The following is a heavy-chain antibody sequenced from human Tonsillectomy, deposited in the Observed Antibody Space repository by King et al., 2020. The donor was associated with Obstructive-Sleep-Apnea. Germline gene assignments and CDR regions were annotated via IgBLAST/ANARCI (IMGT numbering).Heavy chain of an antibody. CDR1: GFTFSNAW. D-gene: IGHD6-13*01. Sequence: VQLVESGGGLVKPGGSLRLSCAASGFTFSNAWMSWVRQAPGKGLEWVGRIKSKSDGGTTEYAAPVKGRFTISRDDSKKTLYLQMNSLKTEDTAVYYCTTTTYIVAAGADYWGQGTLVTVSS. CDR2: IKSKSDGGTT. CDR3: TTTTYIVAAGADY. V-gene: IGHV3-15*01. J-gene: IGHJ4*02.